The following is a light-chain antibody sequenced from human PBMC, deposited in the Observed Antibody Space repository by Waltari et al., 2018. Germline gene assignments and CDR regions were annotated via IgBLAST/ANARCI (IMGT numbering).Light chain of an antibody. CDR2: WAS. J-gene: IGKJ2*01. V-gene: IGKV4-1*01. CDR3: HQHYTAPVT. Sequence: IAMIQSPAPLAVSLGERATINCKCSNSVLYSPNQKNYLAWYQQKPGQPPNLLIYWASTRESGVPDRFSGSGSGTNFTLTISSLQAEDVAVYYCHQHYTAPVTFGQGTKLEI. CDR1: NSVLYSPNQKNY.